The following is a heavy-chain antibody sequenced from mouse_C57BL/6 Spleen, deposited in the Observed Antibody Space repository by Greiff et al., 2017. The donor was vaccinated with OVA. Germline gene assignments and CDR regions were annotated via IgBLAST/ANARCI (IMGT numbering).Heavy chain of an antibody. CDR1: GYTFTDYY. Sequence: EVQVVESGPELVKPGASVKISCKASGYTFTDYYMNWVKQSHGKSLEWIGDINPNNGGTSYNQKFKGKATLTVDKSSSTAYMELRSLTSGDSAVYYCAKTAQGPFAYWGEGGLGTVSA. V-gene: IGHV1-26*01. D-gene: IGHD3-2*02. CDR3: AKTAQGPFAY. J-gene: IGHJ3*01. CDR2: INPNNGGT.